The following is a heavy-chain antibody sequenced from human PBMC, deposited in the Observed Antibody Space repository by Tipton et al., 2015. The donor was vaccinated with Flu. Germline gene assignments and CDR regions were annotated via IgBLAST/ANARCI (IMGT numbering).Heavy chain of an antibody. CDR2: IYYSGST. D-gene: IGHD2-21*01. CDR3: ARALPIVGDAFDI. CDR1: GGSFSGYY. Sequence: TLSLTCAVYGGSFSGYYWSWIRQPPGKGLEWIGYIYYSGSTNYNPSLKSRVTISVDTSKNQFSLKLSSVTAADTAVYYCARALPIVGDAFDIWGQGTMVTVSS. J-gene: IGHJ3*02. V-gene: IGHV4-59*12.